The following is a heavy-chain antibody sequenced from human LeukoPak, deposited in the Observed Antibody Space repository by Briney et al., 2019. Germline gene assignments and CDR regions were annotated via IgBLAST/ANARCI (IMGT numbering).Heavy chain of an antibody. CDR1: GFTVSSNY. CDR3: AKVPRAWWFDP. Sequence: GGSLRLSCAASGFTVSSNYMSWVRQAPGKGLEWVSSISASGGSTNYADSVKGRFTISRDNSKNTLYLQMNSLRAEDTALYYWAKVPRAWWFDPWGQGTLVTVSS. J-gene: IGHJ5*02. CDR2: ISASGGST. V-gene: IGHV3-23*01.